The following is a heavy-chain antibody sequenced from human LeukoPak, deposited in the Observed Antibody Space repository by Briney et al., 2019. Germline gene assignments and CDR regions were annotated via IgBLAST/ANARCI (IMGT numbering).Heavy chain of an antibody. D-gene: IGHD3-22*01. V-gene: IGHV4-30-2*01. CDR3: ARGGGHYGSSGYYYNFDY. CDR2: IYHSGST. Sequence: SETLSLTCAASGGSFSRGGFSWSWLRQPPGMGLEWLGYIYHSGSTYSDPSLKSRVTISVDRSKNQFSLKLSSVTAADTAVYYCARGGGHYGSSGYYYNFDYWGQGTLVTVSS. J-gene: IGHJ4*02. CDR1: GGSFSRGGFS.